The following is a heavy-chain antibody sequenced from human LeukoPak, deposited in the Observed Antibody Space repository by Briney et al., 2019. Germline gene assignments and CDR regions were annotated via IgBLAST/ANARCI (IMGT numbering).Heavy chain of an antibody. J-gene: IGHJ4*02. CDR1: GGSISSGSYY. CDR2: IYTSGST. CDR3: AGEERYAYFDY. V-gene: IGHV4-61*02. Sequence: PSETLSLTCTVSGGSISSGSYYWSWIRQPAGKGLEWIGRIYTSGSTNYNPSLKSRVTMSVDTSKNQFSLKLSSVTAADTAVYYCAGEERYAYFDYWGQGTLVTVSS. D-gene: IGHD1-1*01.